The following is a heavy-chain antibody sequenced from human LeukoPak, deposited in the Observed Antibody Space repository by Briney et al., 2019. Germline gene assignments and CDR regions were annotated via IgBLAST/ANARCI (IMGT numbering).Heavy chain of an antibody. V-gene: IGHV4-59*01. CDR2: IYHSGST. D-gene: IGHD2-2*01. Sequence: SETLSLTCTVSGGSISSYYWSWIRQPPGKGLEWIGYIYHSGSTNYNPSLKSRVTISVDTSKNQFSLKLSSVTAADTAVYYCASDTLLYCSSTSCHTFDYWGQGTLVTVSS. CDR1: GGSISSYY. CDR3: ASDTLLYCSSTSCHTFDY. J-gene: IGHJ4*02.